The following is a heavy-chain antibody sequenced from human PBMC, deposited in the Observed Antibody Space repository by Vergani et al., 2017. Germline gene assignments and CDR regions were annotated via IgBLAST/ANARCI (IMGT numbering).Heavy chain of an antibody. CDR2: LSASDRRT. Sequence: EGQLVESGGGLVKPGGSLRLSCAASGFTFIMHAMSWVRQAPGKGLEWVSTLSASDRRTHYADSVKGRFTISRDISKNTLFLHMNSLRPEDTAVYYCAKVGRSEVAGTFGAFDIWGQGTMVTVSS. CDR1: GFTFIMHA. J-gene: IGHJ3*02. CDR3: AKVGRSEVAGTFGAFDI. V-gene: IGHV3-23*04. D-gene: IGHD6-19*01.